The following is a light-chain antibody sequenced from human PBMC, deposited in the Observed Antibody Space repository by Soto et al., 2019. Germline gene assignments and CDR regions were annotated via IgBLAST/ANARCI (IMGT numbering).Light chain of an antibody. J-gene: IGKJ3*01. V-gene: IGKV3-15*01. Sequence: EIVMTQSPATPSVSPGEGVTLSCRASQSVSSDLAWYQQKPGQSPRLLMYGASTRATDIPARFSGGGSGTEFTLTISSLQSEDVAIYYCQQYHDWPPITFGPGTKVDIK. CDR2: GAS. CDR3: QQYHDWPPIT. CDR1: QSVSSD.